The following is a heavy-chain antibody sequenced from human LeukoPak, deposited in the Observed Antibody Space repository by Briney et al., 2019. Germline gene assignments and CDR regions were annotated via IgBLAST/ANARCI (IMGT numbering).Heavy chain of an antibody. J-gene: IGHJ4*02. CDR2: IYSGGNT. Sequence: GGSLRLSCAASGFSVSSNYMSWVRQAPGKGLEWVSVIYSGGNTYYADSVKGRFTISRDNSKNTLYLQMNSLRAEDTAVYYCARGHLYDYSSTSYYFDYWGQGTLVTVSS. CDR3: ARGHLYDYSSTSYYFDY. V-gene: IGHV3-53*01. CDR1: GFSVSSNY. D-gene: IGHD6-13*01.